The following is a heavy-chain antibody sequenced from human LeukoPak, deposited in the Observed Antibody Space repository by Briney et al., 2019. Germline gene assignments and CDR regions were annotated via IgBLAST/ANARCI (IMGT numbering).Heavy chain of an antibody. Sequence: ASAKVSCKASGYTFTSYDINWVRQATGQGLEWMGWMNPNSGNTGYAQKFQGRVTMTRNTSISTAYMELSSLRSEDTAVYYCARVQHLRYYYGSAPTKYYYYYMDVWGKGTTVTISS. CDR2: MNPNSGNT. J-gene: IGHJ6*03. V-gene: IGHV1-8*01. CDR3: ARVQHLRYYYGSAPTKYYYYYMDV. D-gene: IGHD3-10*01. CDR1: GYTFTSYD.